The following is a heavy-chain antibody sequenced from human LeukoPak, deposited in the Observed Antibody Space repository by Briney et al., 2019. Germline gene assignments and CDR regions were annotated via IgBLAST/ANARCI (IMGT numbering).Heavy chain of an antibody. J-gene: IGHJ4*02. CDR1: GFTVSSNY. Sequence: GGSLRLSCAASGFTVSSNYMSWVRQAPGKGLEWVSVIYSGGSTYYADSVKGRFTISRDNSKNTLDLQMNSMRGEDTVLYYCARRYNIGYWSQGSLVTVYS. CDR3: ARRYNIGY. CDR2: IYSGGST. V-gene: IGHV3-66*02. D-gene: IGHD5-12*01.